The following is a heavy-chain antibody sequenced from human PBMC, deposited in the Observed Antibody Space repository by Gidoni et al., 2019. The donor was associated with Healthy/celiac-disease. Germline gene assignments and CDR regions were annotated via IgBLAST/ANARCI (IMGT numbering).Heavy chain of an antibody. CDR1: GGTFRSYA. D-gene: IGHD3-22*01. J-gene: IGHJ4*02. CDR3: AREGVDYYDSSGYYYAIDY. CDR2: IIPIFGTA. V-gene: IGHV1-69*01. Sequence: QVQLVQSGAEVKKPGSSVTVSCKASGGTFRSYAISWVRQAPGQGLEWMGGIIPIFGTANYAQKFQGRVTTTADESTSTAYMELSSLRSEDTAVYYCAREGVDYYDSSGYYYAIDYWGQGTLVTVSS.